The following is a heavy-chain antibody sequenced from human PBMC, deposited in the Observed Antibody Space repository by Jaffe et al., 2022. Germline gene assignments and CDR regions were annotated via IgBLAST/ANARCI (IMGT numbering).Heavy chain of an antibody. Sequence: QVTLKESGPVLVKPTETLTLTCTVSGFSLSNARMGVSWIRQPPGKALEWLAHIFSNDEKSYSTSLKSRLTISKDTSKSQVVLTMTNMDPVDTATYYCARISYLYLSHEKTYYDYIWGSYRYDAFDIWGQGTMVTVSS. CDR3: ARISYLYLSHEKTYYDYIWGSYRYDAFDI. CDR1: GFSLSNARMG. D-gene: IGHD3-16*02. J-gene: IGHJ3*02. CDR2: IFSNDEK. V-gene: IGHV2-26*01.